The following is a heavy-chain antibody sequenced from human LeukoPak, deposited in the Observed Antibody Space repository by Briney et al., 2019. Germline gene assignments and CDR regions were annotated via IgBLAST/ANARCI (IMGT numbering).Heavy chain of an antibody. Sequence: SQTLSLTCTVSGASISSGDYYWSWIRQPPGKGLEWIGYIYYSGTTYYNPSLKSRVTISVDRSKNQFSLKLSSVTAADTAVYYCARGKRFLEWLPLDYWGQGTLVTVSS. CDR2: IYYSGTT. CDR1: GASISSGDYY. D-gene: IGHD3-3*01. V-gene: IGHV4-30-4*08. J-gene: IGHJ4*02. CDR3: ARGKRFLEWLPLDY.